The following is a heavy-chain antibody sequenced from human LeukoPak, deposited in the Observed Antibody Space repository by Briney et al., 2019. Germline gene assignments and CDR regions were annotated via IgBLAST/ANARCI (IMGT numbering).Heavy chain of an antibody. Sequence: SETLSLTCTVSGGSISSYYWSWIRQPPGKGLEWIGYIYYSGSTNYNPSLKSRVTISVDTSKNQFSLKLSSVTAADTAVYYCARQDSSGYLDYWGQGTLSPSPQ. CDR3: ARQDSSGYLDY. D-gene: IGHD3-22*01. CDR2: IYYSGST. J-gene: IGHJ4*02. V-gene: IGHV4-59*08. CDR1: GGSISSYY.